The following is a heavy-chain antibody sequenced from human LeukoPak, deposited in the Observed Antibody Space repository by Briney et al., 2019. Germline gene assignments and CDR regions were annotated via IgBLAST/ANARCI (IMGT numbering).Heavy chain of an antibody. CDR2: IRSKAYGGTT. D-gene: IGHD1-7*01. CDR3: TRGITGTRVDY. Sequence: GGSLRLSCTASGFIFGDYAMSWVRQAPGKGLEWVGFIRSKAYGGTTEYAASVKGRFTISRDDSKSIAYLQMNSLKTEDTAVYYCTRGITGTRVDYWGRGTLVTVSS. J-gene: IGHJ4*02. V-gene: IGHV3-49*04. CDR1: GFIFGDYA.